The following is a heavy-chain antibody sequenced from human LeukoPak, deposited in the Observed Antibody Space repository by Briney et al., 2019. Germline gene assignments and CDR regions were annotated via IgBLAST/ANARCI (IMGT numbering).Heavy chain of an antibody. D-gene: IGHD6-13*01. CDR1: GFTFDDYA. CDR2: ISWNSGSI. Sequence: PGGSLRLSCAASGFTFDDYAMHWVRQAPGKGLEWVSGISWNSGSIGYADSVKGRFTISRDNAKNSLYLQMSSLRAEDTALYYCAKDRYSSSSGWFDPWGQGTLVTVSS. CDR3: AKDRYSSSSGWFDP. J-gene: IGHJ5*02. V-gene: IGHV3-9*01.